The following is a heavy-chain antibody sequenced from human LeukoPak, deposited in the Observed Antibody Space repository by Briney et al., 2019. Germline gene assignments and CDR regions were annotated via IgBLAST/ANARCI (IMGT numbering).Heavy chain of an antibody. CDR3: AREGKANWFDP. J-gene: IGHJ5*02. CDR1: GYTFTIYY. CDR2: INPSGGST. Sequence: ASVKVSCKASGYTFTIYYMHWVRQAPGQGLEWMGIINPSGGSTRYAQKFQGRVTMTRDTSTSTVYMELSSLRSEDTAVYYCAREGKANWFDPWGQGTLVTVSS. V-gene: IGHV1-46*01.